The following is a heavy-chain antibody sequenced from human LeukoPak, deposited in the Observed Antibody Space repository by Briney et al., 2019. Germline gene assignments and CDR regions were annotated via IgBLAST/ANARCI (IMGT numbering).Heavy chain of an antibody. Sequence: SETLSLTCTVSGGSVSSGSYYWSWIRQPPGKGLEWIGNIYYSGSTNYNPSLKSRVTISVDTSKNQFSLKLSSVTAADTAVYYCARVLEGEYCSGGSRYSSTLFDYWGQGTLVTVSS. J-gene: IGHJ4*02. V-gene: IGHV4-61*01. CDR3: ARVLEGEYCSGGSRYSSTLFDY. D-gene: IGHD2-15*01. CDR1: GGSVSSGSYY. CDR2: IYYSGST.